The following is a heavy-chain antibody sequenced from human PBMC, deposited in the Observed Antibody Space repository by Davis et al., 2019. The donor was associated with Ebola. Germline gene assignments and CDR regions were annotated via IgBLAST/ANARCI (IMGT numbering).Heavy chain of an antibody. CDR2: IYNSGST. J-gene: IGHJ4*02. CDR3: ARVQGTIVDY. D-gene: IGHD4/OR15-4a*01. CDR1: GGSLSTYY. Sequence: PGGSLRLSCTVSGGSLSTYYWSWIRQPPGRAPEWIGYIYNSGSTYYNPSLRSRVTISVDTSKNQFSLNLSSVTAADTAVYYCARVQGTIVDYWGQGTLVTVSS. V-gene: IGHV4-59*01.